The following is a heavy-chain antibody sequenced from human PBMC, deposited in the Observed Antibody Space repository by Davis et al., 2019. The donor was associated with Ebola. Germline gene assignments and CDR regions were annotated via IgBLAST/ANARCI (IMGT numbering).Heavy chain of an antibody. D-gene: IGHD2-2*01. CDR1: GFTFSSYG. CDR3: AVSAFEYHIDY. J-gene: IGHJ4*02. V-gene: IGHV3-30*03. CDR2: ISYDGSNK. Sequence: GESLKISCAASGFTFSSYGMHWVRQAPGKGLEWVAVISYDGSNKYYVDSVKGRFTISRDNSKNTLYLQMNSLRAEDTAVYYCAVSAFEYHIDYWGQGTLVTVSS.